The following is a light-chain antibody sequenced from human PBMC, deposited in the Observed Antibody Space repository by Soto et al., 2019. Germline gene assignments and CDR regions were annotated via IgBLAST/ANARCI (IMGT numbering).Light chain of an antibody. J-gene: IGKJ5*01. CDR3: QQYNNWPPIT. V-gene: IGKV3-15*01. CDR1: QGVSSN. CDR2: SAS. Sequence: EVLLTQSPVTLSLSPGERATLSCRASQGVSSNYLAWYQQKPGQAPRLLIHSASTRATGIPARFSGSGSGTEFTLTISSLQSEDSAVYYCQQYNNWPPITFGQGTRLEIK.